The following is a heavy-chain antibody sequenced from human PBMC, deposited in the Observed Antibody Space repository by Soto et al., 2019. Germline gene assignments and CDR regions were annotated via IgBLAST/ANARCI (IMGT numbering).Heavy chain of an antibody. CDR3: ASLVGYCTITSCYGYYGMDV. CDR1: GGSISSGPYS. J-gene: IGHJ6*02. Sequence: SETLSLTCTVSGGSISSGPYSWGWIRQPPGKGLEWIGTFYYSGITYYNPSLESRVTISVDTSNIQFSLKVSSVTAADTAVYYFASLVGYCTITSCYGYYGMDVWGQGTTVTVSS. D-gene: IGHD2-2*01. CDR2: FYYSGIT. V-gene: IGHV4-39*01.